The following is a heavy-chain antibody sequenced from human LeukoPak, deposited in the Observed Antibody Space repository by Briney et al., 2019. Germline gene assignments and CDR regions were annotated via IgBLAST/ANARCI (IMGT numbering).Heavy chain of an antibody. CDR3: AVGLMVIDY. CDR1: GFTFDDYA. J-gene: IGHJ4*02. V-gene: IGHV3-43*02. D-gene: IGHD3-10*01. CDR2: ISGDGGST. Sequence: GGSLRLSCAASGFTFDDYAMHWVRHAPGKGLEWVSLISGDGGSTYYADSVKGRFTISRDNSKNSLYLQMNSLRTEDTALYYCAVGLMVIDYWGQGTLVTVSS.